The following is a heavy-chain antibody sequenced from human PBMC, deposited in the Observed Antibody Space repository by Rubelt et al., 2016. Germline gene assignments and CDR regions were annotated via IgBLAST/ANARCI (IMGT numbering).Heavy chain of an antibody. CDR1: GFTFSSYE. V-gene: IGHV3-48*03. CDR3: ARSDIVATITDY. J-gene: IGHJ4*02. CDR2: ISRSGSTI. D-gene: IGHD5-12*01. Sequence: EVQLVESGGGLVQPGGSLRLSCAASGFTFSSYEMNWVRQAPGKGLEWVSYISRSGSTIYYADLGKGRFTISRENAKSSLYLEMNSLRAEDTAVYYCARSDIVATITDYWGQGTLVTVSS.